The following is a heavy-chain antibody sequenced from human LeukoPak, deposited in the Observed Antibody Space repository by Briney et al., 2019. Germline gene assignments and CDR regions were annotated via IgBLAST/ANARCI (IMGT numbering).Heavy chain of an antibody. CDR3: ARDPVAAAGSTYYHYYMDV. D-gene: IGHD6-13*01. Sequence: KPGGSLRLSCAASGFSFSDYYMSWIRQAPGKGLELVSYITKNGSPIYYEDSVKGRFTISRDNDNNSLYLQMNSLRDEATAVYYCARDPVAAAGSTYYHYYMDVWGKGTTVTVSS. V-gene: IGHV3-11*01. CDR1: GFSFSDYY. CDR2: ITKNGSPI. J-gene: IGHJ6*03.